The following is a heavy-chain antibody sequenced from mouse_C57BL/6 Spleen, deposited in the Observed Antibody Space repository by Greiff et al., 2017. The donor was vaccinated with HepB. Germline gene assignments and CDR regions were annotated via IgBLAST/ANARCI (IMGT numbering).Heavy chain of an antibody. CDR3: ARPSYEYDPSDYAMDY. CDR2: IHPNSGST. V-gene: IGHV1-64*01. D-gene: IGHD2-4*01. J-gene: IGHJ4*01. CDR1: GYTFTSYW. Sequence: QVQLQQPGAELVKPGASVKLSCKASGYTFTSYWMHWVKQRPGQGLEWIGMIHPNSGSTNYNEKFKSKATLTVDKSSSTAYMQLSSLTSEDSAVYYCARPSYEYDPSDYAMDYWGQGTSVTVSS.